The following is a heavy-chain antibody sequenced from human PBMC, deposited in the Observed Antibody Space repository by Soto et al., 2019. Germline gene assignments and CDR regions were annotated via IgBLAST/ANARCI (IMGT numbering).Heavy chain of an antibody. CDR2: ISYDGYTK. D-gene: IGHD2-2*01. CDR1: GLTLGVYA. CDR3: AKGGPGQCRSTSCRQPFDY. Sequence: PGGSLRLSCTASGLTLGVYAMHWVRQAPGKGLEWVAVISYDGYTKDYADSVEGRFTISRDNSKNTLYLDMDSLRDEDTAMYLCAKGGPGQCRSTSCRQPFDYWGQGTLVTASS. J-gene: IGHJ4*01. V-gene: IGHV3-30*18.